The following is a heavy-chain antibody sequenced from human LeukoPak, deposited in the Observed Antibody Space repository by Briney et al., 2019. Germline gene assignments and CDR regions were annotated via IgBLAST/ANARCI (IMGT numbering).Heavy chain of an antibody. J-gene: IGHJ4*02. Sequence: GGSLRLSCTASGFTFSSYAMHWVRQAPGKGLEWVAVISYDGSNKYYADSVKGRFTISRDNSKNTLYLQMNSLRAEDTAVYYCARDSSGYFDYWAREPWSPSPQ. V-gene: IGHV3-30-3*01. CDR1: GFTFSSYA. CDR3: ARDSSGYFDY. CDR2: ISYDGSNK. D-gene: IGHD6-19*01.